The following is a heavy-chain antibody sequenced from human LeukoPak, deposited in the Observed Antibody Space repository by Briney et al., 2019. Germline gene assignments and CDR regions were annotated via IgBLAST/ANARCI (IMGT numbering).Heavy chain of an antibody. CDR2: MNPNSGNT. Sequence: ASVKVSCKASGYTFTSYDINWVRQATGQGREWMGWMNPNSGNTGYAQKFQARVTMTRNTSISTAYMELSSLRSEDTAVYYCARGNICTNGVCYTGVRYWGQGTLVTVSS. CDR1: GYTFTSYD. V-gene: IGHV1-8*01. CDR3: ARGNICTNGVCYTGVRY. D-gene: IGHD2-8*01. J-gene: IGHJ4*02.